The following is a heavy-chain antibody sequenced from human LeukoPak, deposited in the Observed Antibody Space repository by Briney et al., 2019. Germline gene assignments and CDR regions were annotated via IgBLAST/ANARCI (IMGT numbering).Heavy chain of an antibody. Sequence: GGSLRLSCAASGFTFSDTWMHWVRQAPGEGLVWVPRIRSDGSDTRYAESVKGRFTISRDNAKNTLYLQMNSLRAEDTAVYYCARDWFHAIDYCGQGTLVTAS. CDR3: ARDWFHAIDY. CDR2: IRSDGSDT. D-gene: IGHD2/OR15-2a*01. V-gene: IGHV3-74*01. J-gene: IGHJ4*02. CDR1: GFTFSDTW.